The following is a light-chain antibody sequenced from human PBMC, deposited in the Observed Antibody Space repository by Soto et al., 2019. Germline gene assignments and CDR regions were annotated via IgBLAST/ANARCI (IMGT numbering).Light chain of an antibody. CDR1: QSLGGN. CDR2: RAS. V-gene: IGKV3-15*01. Sequence: EIVMTQSPATLAVSPGDTATLSCRASQSLGGNLAWYQQKPGQAPRLLIFRASTRAPGVPARFSASGSGTEFTLTISGLQSEDFAVYFCQQYSNWPPWTFGPATKVEIK. CDR3: QQYSNWPPWT. J-gene: IGKJ1*01.